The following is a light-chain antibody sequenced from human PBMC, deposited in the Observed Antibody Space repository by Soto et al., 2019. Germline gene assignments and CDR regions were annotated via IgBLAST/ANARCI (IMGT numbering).Light chain of an antibody. V-gene: IGKV3-15*01. CDR2: GAS. J-gene: IGKJ1*01. Sequence: VVTQSPATLSVFPGETATLSCRASQSVSSDLAWYQQRPGQAPRLIIYGASTRATGIPARFRGSGSGTEFRLTISSVRSEDFATYYCQQYNTWQPKMAFGRGTKVEIK. CDR1: QSVSSD. CDR3: QQYNTWQPKMA.